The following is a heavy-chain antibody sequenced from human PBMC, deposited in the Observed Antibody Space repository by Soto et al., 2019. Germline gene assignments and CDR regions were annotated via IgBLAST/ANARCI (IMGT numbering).Heavy chain of an antibody. J-gene: IGHJ6*02. Sequence: QVQLVQSGAEVKKPGSSVKVSCKASGGTFRTSAISWVRQAPGQGLEWVGGIMPVFPRPKYAQNSXGRVTITADXPXXXAXXELSSLRSDDTAVYFCARDKDRPQLGGNYYYILDVWGQGTAVTVSS. CDR3: ARDKDRPQLGGNYYYILDV. CDR1: GGTFRTSA. V-gene: IGHV1-69*12. CDR2: IMPVFPRP. D-gene: IGHD3-3*02.